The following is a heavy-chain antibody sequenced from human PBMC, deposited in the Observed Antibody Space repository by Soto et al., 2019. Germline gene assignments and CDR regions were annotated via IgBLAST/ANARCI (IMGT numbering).Heavy chain of an antibody. J-gene: IGHJ4*02. D-gene: IGHD3-16*01. CDR1: GFTFSDFY. CDR3: TIIWGGWGYALIY. CDR2: ISSSGTTT. Sequence: QVQLVESGGGLVKPGGSLRLSCAASGFTFSDFYMSWIRQAPGKGLEWISYISSSGTTTYYTDSVKGRFTISRDNAKNSLYLQMNTLRDEDTAVYYCTIIWGGWGYALIYWGPGTLVTVSS. V-gene: IGHV3-11*01.